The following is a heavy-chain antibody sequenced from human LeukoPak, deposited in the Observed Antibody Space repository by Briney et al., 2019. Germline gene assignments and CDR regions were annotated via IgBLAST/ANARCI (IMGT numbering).Heavy chain of an antibody. J-gene: IGHJ4*02. D-gene: IGHD3-3*01. CDR1: GGSTSSSNYY. CDR3: ARLGAGPIYYDFWSGYSSFYFDY. V-gene: IGHV4-39*01. CDR2: IHYSGNT. Sequence: PSETLSLTCAVSGGSTSSSNYYWGWIRQPPGKGLDWIGGIHYSGNTYYNPSLKSRVTISVDTSRSQFSLKLSSVTAADTAVYYCARLGAGPIYYDFWSGYSSFYFDYWGQGTLVTVSS.